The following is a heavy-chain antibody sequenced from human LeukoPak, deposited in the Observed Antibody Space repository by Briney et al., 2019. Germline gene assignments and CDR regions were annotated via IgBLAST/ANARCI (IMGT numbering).Heavy chain of an antibody. D-gene: IGHD3-22*01. J-gene: IGHJ4*02. CDR1: GYTFSSYA. Sequence: SVKVSCKASGYTFSSYAISWVRQAPGQGLEWMGGIIPIFNTGNYAQKFQGRLTITADESTSTAYMELSSLRSEDTAVYYCARTYYYDSSGYYFDYWGQGTLVTVSS. CDR2: IIPIFNTG. V-gene: IGHV1-69*13. CDR3: ARTYYYDSSGYYFDY.